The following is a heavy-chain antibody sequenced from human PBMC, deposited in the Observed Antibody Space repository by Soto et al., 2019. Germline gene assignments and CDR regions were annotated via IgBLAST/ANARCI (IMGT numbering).Heavy chain of an antibody. D-gene: IGHD4-17*01. V-gene: IGHV3-15*01. Sequence: PGGSLRLSCAASGFTFSNAWISWGRQAPGKGLEWVGRIKSKTDGGTTDYAAPVKGRFTISRDDSKNTLYLQMNSLKTEDTAVYYCTTPKTPTVTSRWGQGTLVTVSS. CDR2: IKSKTDGGTT. J-gene: IGHJ4*02. CDR1: GFTFSNAW. CDR3: TTPKTPTVTSR.